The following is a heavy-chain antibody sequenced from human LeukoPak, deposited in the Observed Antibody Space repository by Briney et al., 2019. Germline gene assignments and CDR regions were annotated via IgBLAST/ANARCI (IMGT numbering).Heavy chain of an antibody. CDR1: GGSFSGYY. D-gene: IGHD6-25*01. J-gene: IGHJ4*02. CDR2: INHSGST. CDR3: ARAFHGSGGPFDY. Sequence: PSETLSLTCAVFGGSFSGYYWNWIRQPPGKGLEWIGEINHSGSTNYNPSLKSRVTISVDTSKNQFSLKLSSVTAADTAVYYCARAFHGSGGPFDYWGQGTLVTVSS. V-gene: IGHV4-34*01.